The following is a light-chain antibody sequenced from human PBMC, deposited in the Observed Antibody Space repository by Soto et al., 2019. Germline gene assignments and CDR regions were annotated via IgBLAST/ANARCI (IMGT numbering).Light chain of an antibody. CDR1: QGIGTE. CDR2: GAS. CDR3: LQDFSYPRT. Sequence: AIQMTQSPSSLSASVGDRVTITCRASQGIGTELGWYQLKPGKAPKLLVYGASTLQSGVLPRFSGSGSGTDFTPTISSLQPDDFATYYCLQDFSYPRTFGQGTKVDI. V-gene: IGKV1-6*02. J-gene: IGKJ1*01.